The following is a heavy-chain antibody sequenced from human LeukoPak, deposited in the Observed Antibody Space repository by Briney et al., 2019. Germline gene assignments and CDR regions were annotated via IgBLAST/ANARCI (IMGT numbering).Heavy chain of an antibody. Sequence: PGGSLRLSCAASGFTFSNYWMHWVRQAPGKGLEWVAVIWYDGSNKYYADSVKGRFTISRDNSKNTLYLQMNSLRAEDTAVYYCARVGYCSGGSCYDYFQHWGQGTLVTVSS. D-gene: IGHD2-15*01. CDR2: IWYDGSNK. J-gene: IGHJ1*01. CDR3: ARVGYCSGGSCYDYFQH. V-gene: IGHV3-33*08. CDR1: GFTFSNYW.